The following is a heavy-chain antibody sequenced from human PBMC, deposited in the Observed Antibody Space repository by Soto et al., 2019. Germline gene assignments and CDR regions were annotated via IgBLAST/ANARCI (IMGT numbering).Heavy chain of an antibody. CDR2: IHHSGST. V-gene: IGHV4-28*01. Sequence: SETLSLTCTVSGYSISSDNWWVWIRQSPGKGLEWIGYIHHSGSTYYNPSLKSRLTMSVDTSKNQFSLELSPVTAVDTAVYYCATKGNGIYYSAFWGQGTLVTVSS. CDR1: GYSISSDNW. D-gene: IGHD1-1*01. J-gene: IGHJ4*02. CDR3: ATKGNGIYYSAF.